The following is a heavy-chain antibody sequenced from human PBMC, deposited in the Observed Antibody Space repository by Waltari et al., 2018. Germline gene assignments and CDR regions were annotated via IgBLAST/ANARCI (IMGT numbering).Heavy chain of an antibody. CDR1: GGSITSGGYS. Sequence: QLQLQEYGSGLVKPSQTLSLPGAVSGGSITSGGYSWRWIRQPPGKGLEWIGYIYHSGSTYDNPSLKSRVTISVDRSKNQFSLKLSSLTAADTAVYYCARGYYDSSGYLFDYWGQGTLVTVSS. J-gene: IGHJ4*02. V-gene: IGHV4-30-2*01. CDR2: IYHSGST. D-gene: IGHD3-22*01. CDR3: ARGYYDSSGYLFDY.